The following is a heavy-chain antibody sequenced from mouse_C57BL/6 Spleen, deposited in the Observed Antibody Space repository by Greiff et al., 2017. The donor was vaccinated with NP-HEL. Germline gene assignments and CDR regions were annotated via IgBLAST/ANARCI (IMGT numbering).Heavy chain of an antibody. CDR1: GYAFSSSW. V-gene: IGHV1-82*01. D-gene: IGHD6-5*01. CDR2: IYPGDGDT. J-gene: IGHJ3*01. CDR3: AVLQFLSHGGFAY. Sequence: QVQLQQSGPELVKPGASVKISCKASGYAFSSSWMNWVKQRPGKGLEWIGRIYPGDGDTNYNGKFKGKATLTADKSSSTAYMQLSSLTSEDSAVYFCAVLQFLSHGGFAYWGQGTLVTVSA.